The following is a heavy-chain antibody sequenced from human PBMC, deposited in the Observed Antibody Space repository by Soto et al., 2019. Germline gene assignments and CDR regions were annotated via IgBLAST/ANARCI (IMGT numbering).Heavy chain of an antibody. J-gene: IGHJ1*01. Sequence: EVQLVESGGGLIQPGGSMRLSCAASGVTVSSNYMSWVRQAPGKGLEWVSVIYSGGSTYYADSVKGRFTISRDKSKYTLYLQMNSLTAADTAVYYCARDRVESGYPEYFQHWCQGTLVTVSS. V-gene: IGHV3-53*01. CDR2: IYSGGST. D-gene: IGHD3-22*01. CDR1: GVTVSSNY. CDR3: ARDRVESGYPEYFQH.